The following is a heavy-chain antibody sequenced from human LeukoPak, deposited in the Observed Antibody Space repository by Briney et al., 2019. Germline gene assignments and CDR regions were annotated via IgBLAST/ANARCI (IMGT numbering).Heavy chain of an antibody. V-gene: IGHV3-20*04. D-gene: IGHD6-19*01. CDR2: INWSGGST. CDR1: GFTFSSYA. CDR3: ARERGGGSGWYYFDY. J-gene: IGHJ4*02. Sequence: GGSLRLSCAASGFTFSSYAMSWVRQAPGKGLEWVSGINWSGGSTDYADSVKGRFTISRDNAKNSLYLQMNSLRAEDTALYYCARERGGGSGWYYFDYWGQGTLVTVSS.